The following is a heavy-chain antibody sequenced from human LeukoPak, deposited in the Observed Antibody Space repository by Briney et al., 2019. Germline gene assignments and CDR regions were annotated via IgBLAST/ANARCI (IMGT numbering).Heavy chain of an antibody. J-gene: IGHJ4*02. D-gene: IGHD4-17*01. V-gene: IGHV3-30*02. Sequence: GGSLRLSCAASGFTFSSYGMHWVRQAPGKGLEWVAFIRYDGRNKYYADSVKGRFTISRDNYKNTLSLQMNSLRAEDTAVYYCAKDLNYGDLLDYWGQGTLVTVSS. CDR3: AKDLNYGDLLDY. CDR2: IRYDGRNK. CDR1: GFTFSSYG.